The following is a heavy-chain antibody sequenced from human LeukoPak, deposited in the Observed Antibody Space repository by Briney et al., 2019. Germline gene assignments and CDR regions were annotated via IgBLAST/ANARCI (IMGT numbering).Heavy chain of an antibody. CDR1: GYTFTSYD. Sequence: ASVKVSCKTSGYTFTSYDINWVRQATGQGLEWMGWMNPNSGNTGYAQKFQGRVTMTRNTSISTAYMELSSLRSEDTAVYYCARGSLQRITIFGVVIEGGNWFDPRGQGTLVTVSS. V-gene: IGHV1-8*01. CDR2: MNPNSGNT. J-gene: IGHJ5*02. CDR3: ARGSLQRITIFGVVIEGGNWFDP. D-gene: IGHD3-3*01.